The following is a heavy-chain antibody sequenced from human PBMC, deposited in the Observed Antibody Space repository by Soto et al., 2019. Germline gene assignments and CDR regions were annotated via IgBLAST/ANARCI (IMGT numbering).Heavy chain of an antibody. J-gene: IGHJ5*02. D-gene: IGHD6-19*01. CDR3: AKDSSIAVGDTFRWLDP. CDR1: GFTFNKYA. Sequence: EVQLLESGGGLVQPGGSLRLSCAASGFTFNKYAMTWVRQAPGKGLEWVSSLSGSGGTTYHAASVKGRFTISRDNSKNKLYLQMNSLRAEDTAVYYCAKDSSIAVGDTFRWLDPWGQGTLVTVSS. V-gene: IGHV3-23*01. CDR2: LSGSGGTT.